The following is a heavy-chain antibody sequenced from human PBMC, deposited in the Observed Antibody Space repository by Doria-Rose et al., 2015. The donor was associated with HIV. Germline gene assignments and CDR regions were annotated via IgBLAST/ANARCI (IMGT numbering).Heavy chain of an antibody. CDR3: ARIKSSRWYHKYYFDF. V-gene: IGHV2-26*01. CDR2: IFSDDAR. J-gene: IGHJ4*02. CDR1: GVSLSSPGMG. D-gene: IGHD6-13*01. Sequence: QVQLVQSGPVLVKPTETLTLTCTVSGVSLSSPGMGVSWIRQPPGKALEWLANIFSDDARSYKTSLKSRLTISRGTSKSQVVLTMTDMDPADTATYYCARIKSSRWYHKYYFDFWGQGTLVIVPA.